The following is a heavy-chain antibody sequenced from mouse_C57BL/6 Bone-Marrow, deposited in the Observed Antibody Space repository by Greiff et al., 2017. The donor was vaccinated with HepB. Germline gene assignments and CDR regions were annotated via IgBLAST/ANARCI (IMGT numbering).Heavy chain of an antibody. J-gene: IGHJ3*01. D-gene: IGHD1-1*01. CDR1: GYTFTDYN. V-gene: IGHV1-22*01. CDR2: INPNNGGT. CDR3: ARPDYYGSSSPWFAY. Sequence: EVQLQQSGPELVKPGASVKMSCKASGYTFTDYNMHWVKQSHGKSLEWIGYINPNNGGTSYNQKFKGKATLTVNKSSSTAYMELRSLTSEDSAVYYCARPDYYGSSSPWFAYWGQGTLVTVSA.